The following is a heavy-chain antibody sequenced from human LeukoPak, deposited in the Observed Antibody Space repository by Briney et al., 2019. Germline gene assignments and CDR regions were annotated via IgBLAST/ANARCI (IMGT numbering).Heavy chain of an antibody. CDR1: GGTFSSNA. J-gene: IGHJ3*02. D-gene: IGHD5-24*01. V-gene: IGHV1-46*01. Sequence: ASVKVSCKASGGTFSSNAISWVRQAPGQGLEWMEIINPSGGSTSYAQKFQGRVTMTRDMSTSTVYMELSSLRSEDTAVYYCARERDGYNYGAAFDIWGQGTMVTVSS. CDR2: INPSGGST. CDR3: ARERDGYNYGAAFDI.